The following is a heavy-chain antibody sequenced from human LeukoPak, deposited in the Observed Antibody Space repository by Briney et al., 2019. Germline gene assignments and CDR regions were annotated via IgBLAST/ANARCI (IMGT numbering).Heavy chain of an antibody. V-gene: IGHV3-23*01. CDR3: ANHASDGDYGMDV. CDR2: ISGSGGST. D-gene: IGHD4-17*01. Sequence: GGSLRLSCAASGFTFSSYAMSWVRQAPGKGLEWVSAISGSGGSTYYADSVKGRFTISRDNSKNTLYLQMNSLRAEDTAVNYCANHASDGDYGMDVWGQGTTVTVSS. J-gene: IGHJ6*02. CDR1: GFTFSSYA.